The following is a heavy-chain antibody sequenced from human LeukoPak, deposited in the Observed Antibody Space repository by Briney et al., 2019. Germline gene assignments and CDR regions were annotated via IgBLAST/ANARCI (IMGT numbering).Heavy chain of an antibody. V-gene: IGHV3-53*01. CDR2: IYSGGST. Sequence: GGSLRLSCAASGFTVSSNYMSWVRQAPGKGLEWVSVIYSGGSTYYADSVKGRFTISRVNSKNTLYLQMNSLRAEDTAVYYCARGRAAVAGYFDYWGQGTLVTVSS. CDR3: ARGRAAVAGYFDY. CDR1: GFTVSSNY. J-gene: IGHJ4*02. D-gene: IGHD6-19*01.